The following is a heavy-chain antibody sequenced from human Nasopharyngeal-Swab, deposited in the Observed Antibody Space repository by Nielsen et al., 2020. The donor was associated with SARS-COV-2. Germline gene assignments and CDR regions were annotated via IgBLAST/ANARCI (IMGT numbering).Heavy chain of an antibody. Sequence: WIRQPPGKGPEWVGRIKSKTDGGTTDYAAPVKGRFTISRDDSKNTLYLQMNSLKTEDTAVYYCTTDIAARLYYYGMDVWGQGTTVTVSS. D-gene: IGHD6-6*01. CDR2: IKSKTDGGTT. J-gene: IGHJ6*02. V-gene: IGHV3-15*01. CDR3: TTDIAARLYYYGMDV.